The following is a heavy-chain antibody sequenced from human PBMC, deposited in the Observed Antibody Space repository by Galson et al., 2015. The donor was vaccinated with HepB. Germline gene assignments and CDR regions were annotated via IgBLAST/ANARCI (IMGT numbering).Heavy chain of an antibody. Sequence: SLRLSCAASGFTFNYHAMNWVRQAPGKGLEWVSSISGRGDNTYYADSVKGRFTISRDNSKKMVFLQMNNLRAEDTALYYCGKDPVRASYRPYGMDVWGQGTTVTVSS. CDR3: GKDPVRASYRPYGMDV. CDR2: ISGRGDNT. D-gene: IGHD5-18*01. CDR1: GFTFNYHA. V-gene: IGHV3-23*01. J-gene: IGHJ6*02.